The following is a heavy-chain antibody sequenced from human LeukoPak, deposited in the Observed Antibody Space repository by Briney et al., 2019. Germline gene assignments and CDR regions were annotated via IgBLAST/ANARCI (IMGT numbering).Heavy chain of an antibody. CDR3: ARAVVVVGAFDI. D-gene: IGHD2-21*01. CDR2: IYYSGST. CDR1: GGSISSGDYY. J-gene: IGHJ3*02. Sequence: SETLSLTCTVSGGSISSGDYYWSWIRQPPGKGLEWIGYIYYSGSTYYNPSLKSRVTISVVTSRNQFSLKLSSVTAADTAVYYCARAVVVVGAFDIWGQGTMVTVSS. V-gene: IGHV4-30-4*01.